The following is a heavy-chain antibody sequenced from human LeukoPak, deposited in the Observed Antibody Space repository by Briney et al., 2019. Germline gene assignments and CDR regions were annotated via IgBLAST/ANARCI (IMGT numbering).Heavy chain of an antibody. J-gene: IGHJ4*02. CDR2: IYYSGNT. CDR1: GVSISSYY. D-gene: IGHD2-2*03. Sequence: PSETLSLTCTVSGVSISSYYWSWIRQPPGKGLEWIGYIYYSGNTNYNPALKSRVTISVDTSKNKFSLKLSSVTAADTAVYYCARVGDPGYCSSTSCFSFDSWGQGILVTVSS. CDR3: ARVGDPGYCSSTSCFSFDS. V-gene: IGHV4-59*01.